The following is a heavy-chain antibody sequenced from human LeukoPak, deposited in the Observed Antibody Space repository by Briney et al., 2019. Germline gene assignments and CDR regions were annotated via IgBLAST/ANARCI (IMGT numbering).Heavy chain of an antibody. CDR2: ISGSGGRT. J-gene: IGHJ4*02. CDR3: AKDAAANVDYPYYFDY. CDR1: GFTFSSHG. Sequence: GGSLRLSCAASGFTFSSHGMNWVRQAPGKGLEWVSGISGSGGRTYHADSVEGRFTISRDNSRTTLYLLMNSLRAEDTAVYYCAKDAAANVDYPYYFDYWGQGALVTVSS. D-gene: IGHD4-11*01. V-gene: IGHV3-23*01.